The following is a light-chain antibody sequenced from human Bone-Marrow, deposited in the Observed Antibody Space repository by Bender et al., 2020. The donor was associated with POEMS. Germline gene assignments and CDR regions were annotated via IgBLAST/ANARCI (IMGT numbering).Light chain of an antibody. CDR1: SSDVGGYNY. V-gene: IGLV2-14*01. CDR3: SSYALGNKYV. Sequence: QSALTQPASVSGSPGQSITISCIGTSSDVGGYNYVSWYQQHPGKAPKVMIYEVSNRPSGVSSRFSGSKSGNAASLTVSGLQAEDEADYYCSSYALGNKYVFGTGTKVTVL. J-gene: IGLJ1*01. CDR2: EVS.